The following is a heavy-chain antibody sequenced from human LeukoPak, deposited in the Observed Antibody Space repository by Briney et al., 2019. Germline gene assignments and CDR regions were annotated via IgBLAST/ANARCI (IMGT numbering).Heavy chain of an antibody. CDR1: GFTFSSYG. Sequence: GGSLRLSCAASGFTFSSYGMHWVRQAPGKGLEWVAVISYDGSNKYYADSVKGRFTISRDNSKNTLYLQMNSLRAEDTAAYYCASGSLGYYYGMDVWGKGTTVTVSS. D-gene: IGHD3-10*01. V-gene: IGHV3-30*03. CDR2: ISYDGSNK. J-gene: IGHJ6*04. CDR3: ASGSLGYYYGMDV.